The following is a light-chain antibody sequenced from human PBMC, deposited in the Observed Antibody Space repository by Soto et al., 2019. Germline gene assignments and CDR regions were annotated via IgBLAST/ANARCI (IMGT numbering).Light chain of an antibody. CDR3: CSYVGSYTSYV. CDR1: SSDVGGYNF. Sequence: QSALTQPRSVSGSPGQSVTISCTGTSSDVGGYNFVSWYQQHPGKAHKFMIYDVTKRPSGVPDRFSGSKSGNTASLTISGRQAEYEADYYCCSYVGSYTSYVFGTGTKVTVL. V-gene: IGLV2-11*01. CDR2: DVT. J-gene: IGLJ1*01.